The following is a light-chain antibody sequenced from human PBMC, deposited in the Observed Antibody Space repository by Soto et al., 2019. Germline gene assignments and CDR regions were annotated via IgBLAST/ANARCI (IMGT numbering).Light chain of an antibody. CDR1: SSNIGSST. J-gene: IGLJ7*01. Sequence: QSVLTQPPSASGTPGQRVTISCSGSSSNIGSSTVNWYQQLPGTAPKSLIYSNSQRPSGVPDRFSGSKSGTSASLAISGLQSEDEADYYCAAWDDTLTDYVFGPGTQLTVL. CDR3: AAWDDTLTDYV. V-gene: IGLV1-44*01. CDR2: SNS.